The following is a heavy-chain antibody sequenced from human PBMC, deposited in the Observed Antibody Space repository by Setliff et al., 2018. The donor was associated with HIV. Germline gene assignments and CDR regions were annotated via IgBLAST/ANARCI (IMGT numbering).Heavy chain of an antibody. CDR1: GGSISSSSYY. J-gene: IGHJ4*02. D-gene: IGHD2-15*01. Sequence: SETLSLTCTVSGGSISSSSYYWGWIRQPPGKGLEWIGHIYSSGSTFYNPALKNRVAMSVATSKRQFSLQLRSVTAADTAMYYCARSGYCVGGACYRGPLEYWGQGVLVTVSS. CDR2: IYSSGST. CDR3: ARSGYCVGGACYRGPLEY. V-gene: IGHV4-39*07.